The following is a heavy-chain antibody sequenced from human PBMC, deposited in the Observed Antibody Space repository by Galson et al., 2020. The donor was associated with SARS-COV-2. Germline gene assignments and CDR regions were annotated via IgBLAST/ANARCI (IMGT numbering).Heavy chain of an antibody. D-gene: IGHD3-10*01. CDR3: ARDYRFGEPGGDY. CDR1: GFTFSSYG. V-gene: IGHV3-33*01. CDR2: IWYDGSNK. J-gene: IGHJ4*02. Sequence: GGSLRLSCAASGFTFSSYGMHWVRQAPGKGLEWVAVIWYDGSNKYYADSVKGRFTISRDNSKNTLYLQMNSLRAEDTAVYYCARDYRFGEPGGDYWGQGTLVTVSS.